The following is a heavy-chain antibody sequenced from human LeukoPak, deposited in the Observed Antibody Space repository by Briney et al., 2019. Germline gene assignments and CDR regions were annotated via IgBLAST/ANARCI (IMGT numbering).Heavy chain of an antibody. CDR1: GGTFSSYA. D-gene: IGHD3-10*01. CDR3: ARVSRTTMVRGVITFDF. V-gene: IGHV1-69*05. CDR2: IIPIFGTA. Sequence: GASVKVSCKASGGTFSSYAISWVRQAPGQGLEWMGRIIPIFGTANYAQKFQGRVTITTDESTSTAYMELSSLRSEDTAVYYCARVSRTTMVRGVITFDFWGQGTLVTVSS. J-gene: IGHJ4*02.